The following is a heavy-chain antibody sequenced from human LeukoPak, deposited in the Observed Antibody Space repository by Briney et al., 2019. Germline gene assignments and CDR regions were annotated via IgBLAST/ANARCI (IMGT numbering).Heavy chain of an antibody. Sequence: PGGSLRLSCAASGFTFSSYAMSWVRQTPGKGLEWVSAISGSGGSTYYADSVKGRFTISRDNSKNTLYLQMNNLKTEDTAVYYCTTDWGIVGDPTGRYFDLWGRGTLVTVSS. CDR2: ISGSGGST. CDR3: TTDWGIVGDPTGRYFDL. V-gene: IGHV3-23*01. D-gene: IGHD1-26*01. J-gene: IGHJ2*01. CDR1: GFTFSSYA.